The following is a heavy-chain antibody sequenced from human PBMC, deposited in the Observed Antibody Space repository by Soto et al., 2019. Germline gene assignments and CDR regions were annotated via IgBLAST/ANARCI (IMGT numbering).Heavy chain of an antibody. CDR1: GYTFTSYA. CDR2: INAGNGNT. V-gene: IGHV1-3*01. CDR3: ARLAAAGSFAPWYFDY. D-gene: IGHD6-13*01. J-gene: IGHJ4*02. Sequence: QVQLVQSGAEVKKPGASVKVSCKASGYTFTSYAMHWVRQAPGQRLEWMGWINAGNGNTKYSQKFQGRVTIPRDTSASTAYMELSSLRSEDTAVYYCARLAAAGSFAPWYFDYWGQGTLVTVSS.